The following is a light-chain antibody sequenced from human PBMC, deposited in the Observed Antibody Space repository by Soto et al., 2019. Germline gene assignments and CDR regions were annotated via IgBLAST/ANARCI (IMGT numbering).Light chain of an antibody. Sequence: VRIPQYPSTLSASLGDRFSITFRASQSISTWVAWYQEKPGKAPKVLIYKASSLQSGVPSRFSGSGSGTEFTLTISGLQPDDSAVYYCQQYNSYLWTFGQGTKVDIK. CDR2: KAS. J-gene: IGKJ1*01. V-gene: IGKV1-5*03. CDR1: QSISTW. CDR3: QQYNSYLWT.